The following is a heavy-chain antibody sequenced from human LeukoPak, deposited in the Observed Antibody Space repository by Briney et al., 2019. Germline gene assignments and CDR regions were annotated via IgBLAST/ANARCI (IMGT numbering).Heavy chain of an antibody. Sequence: SETLSLTCAVYGGSFSGYYWSWIRQPPGKGLEWIGEINHSGSTNYNPSLKSRVTISVDTSKNQFSLKLSSVTAADTAVYYCARSYHDFDYWGQGTLVTVSS. CDR2: INHSGST. D-gene: IGHD3-10*01. J-gene: IGHJ4*02. CDR3: ARSYHDFDY. CDR1: GGSFSGYY. V-gene: IGHV4-34*01.